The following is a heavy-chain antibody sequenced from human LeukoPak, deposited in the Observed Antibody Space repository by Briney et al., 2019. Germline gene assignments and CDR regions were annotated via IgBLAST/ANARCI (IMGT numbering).Heavy chain of an antibody. V-gene: IGHV3-74*01. J-gene: IGHJ4*02. CDR2: INSDESTT. CDR3: ARGSYYLDC. CDR1: GFTFSSYW. Sequence: GGCLRLSCAASGFTFSSYWMHWVRQAPGKGLVWVSRINSDESTTNYADSVKGRFTISRDNAKNTLYLQMNSLRAEDTAVYYCARGSYYLDCWGQGILVTVSS.